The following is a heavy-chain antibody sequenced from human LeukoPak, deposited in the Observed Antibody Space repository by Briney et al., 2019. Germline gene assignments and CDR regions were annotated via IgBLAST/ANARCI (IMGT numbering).Heavy chain of an antibody. J-gene: IGHJ4*02. CDR2: ISYDGSNK. V-gene: IGHV3-30*18. Sequence: GRSLRLSCAASGFTFSSYGMPWVRQAPGKGLEWVAVISYDGSNKYYADSVKGRFTISRDNSKNTLYLQMNSLRAEDTAVYYCAKDGRAALDYWGQGTLVTVSS. CDR3: AKDGRAALDY. CDR1: GFTFSSYG. D-gene: IGHD6-25*01.